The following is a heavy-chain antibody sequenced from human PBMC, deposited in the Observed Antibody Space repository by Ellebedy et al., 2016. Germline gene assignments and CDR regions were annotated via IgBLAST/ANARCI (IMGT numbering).Heavy chain of an antibody. CDR3: ARAPTSAVTD. CDR2: IYYSGST. J-gene: IGHJ4*02. D-gene: IGHD4-17*01. CDR1: GGSISSSNW. Sequence: GSLRLSCAVSGGSISSSNWWGWVRQPPGKGLEWIGYIYYSGSTYYNPSLKSRVTISVDTSKNQFSLKLSSVTAADTAVYYCARAPTSAVTDWGQGTLVTVSS. V-gene: IGHV4-4*02.